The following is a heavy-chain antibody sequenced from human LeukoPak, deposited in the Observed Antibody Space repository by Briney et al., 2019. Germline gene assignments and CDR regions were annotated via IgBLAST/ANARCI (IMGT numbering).Heavy chain of an antibody. CDR1: GGSFSGYY. V-gene: IGHV4-34*01. Sequence: SETLSLTCAVYGGSFSGYYWSWIRQPPGKGLEWIGEINHRGSTNYNPSLKSRVTISVDTSKNQFSLKLSSVTAADTAVYYCAREGTAPPLGDYYYGMDVWGQGTTVTVSS. CDR3: AREGTAPPLGDYYYGMDV. CDR2: INHRGST. J-gene: IGHJ6*02. D-gene: IGHD1-1*01.